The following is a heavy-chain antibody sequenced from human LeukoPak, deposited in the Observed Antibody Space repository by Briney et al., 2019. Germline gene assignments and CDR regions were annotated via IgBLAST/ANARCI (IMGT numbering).Heavy chain of an antibody. J-gene: IGHJ4*02. CDR2: ISGTGGST. V-gene: IGHV3-23*01. CDR1: GFTFSSYA. CDR3: AKPPGYCSSTSCPWDY. D-gene: IGHD2-2*01. Sequence: GGSLRFSCAASGFTFSSYAMSWVRQAPGKGLEWVSGISGTGGSTYYADSVKGRFTISRDNSRNTLYLQMNSLRAEDTAVYYCAKPPGYCSSTSCPWDYWGQGTLVTVSS.